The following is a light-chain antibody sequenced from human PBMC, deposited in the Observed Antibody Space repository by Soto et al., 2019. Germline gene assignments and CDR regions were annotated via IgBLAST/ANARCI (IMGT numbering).Light chain of an antibody. CDR2: EVN. CDR1: SSDIGGYDY. CDR3: TSYASGSSHVV. J-gene: IGLJ2*01. Sequence: QSALTQPASVSGSPGQSITLSCTGTSSDIGGYDYVSWYQRHPGKAPKLIIYEVNNRPSGVSNRFSGSNSGNTASLTISGLQAEDEADYYCTSYASGSSHVVFGGGTQLTVL. V-gene: IGLV2-14*01.